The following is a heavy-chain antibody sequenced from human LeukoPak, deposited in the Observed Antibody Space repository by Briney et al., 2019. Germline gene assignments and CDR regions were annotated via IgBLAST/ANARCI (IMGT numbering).Heavy chain of an antibody. CDR3: ARDDNWGFDY. Sequence: GGSLRLSCAASGFAFSDYSMNWVRQAPGKGLEWIANTRGSGSGMGSGSYYSGAVQSRFTISRDNAKNSLYLQMNSLRVEDTAFYYCARDDNWGFDYWGQRALVTVSS. CDR1: GFAFSDYS. CDR2: TRGSGSGMGSGS. V-gene: IGHV3-21*05. J-gene: IGHJ4*02. D-gene: IGHD7-27*01.